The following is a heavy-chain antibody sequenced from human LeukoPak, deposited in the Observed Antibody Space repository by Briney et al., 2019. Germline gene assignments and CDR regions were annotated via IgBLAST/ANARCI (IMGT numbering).Heavy chain of an antibody. CDR2: ISSSSSYI. J-gene: IGHJ1*01. Sequence: PGGSLRLSCAASGFTFSSYSMNWVRQAPGKGLEWVSSISSSSSYIYYADSVKGRFTISRDNAKNSLYLQMNSLRAEDTAVYYCARRAYDSSGSNTRYFQHWGQGTLVTVSS. CDR3: ARRAYDSSGSNTRYFQH. CDR1: GFTFSSYS. V-gene: IGHV3-21*01. D-gene: IGHD3-22*01.